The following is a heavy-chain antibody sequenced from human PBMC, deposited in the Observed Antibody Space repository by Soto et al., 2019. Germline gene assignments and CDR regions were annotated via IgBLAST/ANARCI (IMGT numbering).Heavy chain of an antibody. D-gene: IGHD6-19*01. CDR1: GGSFSGYY. CDR3: ARGGGILGRLRQWLPPASYYFDY. V-gene: IGHV4-34*01. CDR2: INHSGST. J-gene: IGHJ4*02. Sequence: QVQLQQWGAGLLKPSETLSLTCAVYGGSFSGYYWSWIRQPPGKGLEWIGEINHSGSTNYNPSLKSRVTISVDTSKNQFSLKLSSVTAADTAVYYCARGGGILGRLRQWLPPASYYFDYWGQGTLVTVSS.